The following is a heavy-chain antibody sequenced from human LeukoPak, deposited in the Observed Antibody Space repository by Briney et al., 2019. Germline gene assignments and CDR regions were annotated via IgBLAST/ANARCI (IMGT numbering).Heavy chain of an antibody. D-gene: IGHD4-11*01. CDR1: GYTFTNYG. V-gene: IGHV1-18*01. CDR2: ISGYNGNT. Sequence: ASVNVSCKASGYTFTNYGISWVRQAPGQGLEWMGWISGYNGNTNYAQKLQGRVTMTTDTSTSTGYMELRSLRSDDTAVYYCARDDDYSNRWTYNYGMDVWGQGTTVTVSS. J-gene: IGHJ6*02. CDR3: ARDDDYSNRWTYNYGMDV.